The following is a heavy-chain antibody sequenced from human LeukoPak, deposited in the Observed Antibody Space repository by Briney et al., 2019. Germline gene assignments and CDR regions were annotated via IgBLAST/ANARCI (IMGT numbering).Heavy chain of an antibody. V-gene: IGHV3-7*01. J-gene: IGHJ4*02. CDR1: GFTFSSYS. Sequence: GGSLRLSCAASGFTFSSYSMNWVRQAPGKGLEWVANIKQDGSEKYYVDSVKGRFTISRDNAKNSLYLQMNSLRAEDTAVYYCARKTWVDQGVDYWGQGTLVTVSS. D-gene: IGHD3-16*01. CDR2: IKQDGSEK. CDR3: ARKTWVDQGVDY.